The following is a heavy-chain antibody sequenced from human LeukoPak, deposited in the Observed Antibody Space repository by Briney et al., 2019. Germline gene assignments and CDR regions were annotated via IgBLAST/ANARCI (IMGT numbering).Heavy chain of an antibody. CDR2: IIPIFGTA. CDR1: GGTFSSYA. D-gene: IGHD3-10*01. J-gene: IGHJ6*03. V-gene: IGHV1-69*13. CDR3: ARGRITMVRGPYYYYMDV. Sequence: ASVKVSCKASGGTFSSYAISWVRQAPGQGLEWMGGIIPIFGTANYAQKFQGRVTITADESTSTAYMELSSLRSEDTAVYYCARGRITMVRGPYYYYMDVWGTGTTVTVSS.